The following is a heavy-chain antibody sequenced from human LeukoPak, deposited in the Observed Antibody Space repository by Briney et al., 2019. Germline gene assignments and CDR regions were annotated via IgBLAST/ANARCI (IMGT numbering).Heavy chain of an antibody. Sequence: GGSLRLSCVASGFPSPTYAMMWVRQAPGKGLEWVSSVRVSDGARFYADSVKGRFTTSRDNSKNTLSLQMNSLRAEDTALYYCAKSDCGSDGCKLLNYWGQGTLVTVSS. CDR2: VRVSDGAR. CDR3: AKSDCGSDGCKLLNY. D-gene: IGHD2-21*01. J-gene: IGHJ4*02. CDR1: GFPSPTYA. V-gene: IGHV3-23*01.